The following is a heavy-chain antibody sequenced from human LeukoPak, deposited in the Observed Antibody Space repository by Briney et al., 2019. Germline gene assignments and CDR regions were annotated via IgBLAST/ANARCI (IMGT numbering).Heavy chain of an antibody. CDR1: GGSISSYY. Sequence: SETLSLTCTVSGGSISSYYWSWIRQPPGKGLEWIGYMYYSGSTKYNPSLKSPVTISIDTSKNQFSLKLSSVTAADTAVYYCAREDYSYPTSGPFDPWGQGTLVTVSS. D-gene: IGHD4-11*01. CDR3: AREDYSYPTSGPFDP. J-gene: IGHJ5*02. V-gene: IGHV4-59*12. CDR2: MYYSGST.